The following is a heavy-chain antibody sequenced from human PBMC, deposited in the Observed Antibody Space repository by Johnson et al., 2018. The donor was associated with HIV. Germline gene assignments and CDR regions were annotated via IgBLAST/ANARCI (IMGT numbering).Heavy chain of an antibody. J-gene: IGHJ3*02. V-gene: IGHV3-11*04. Sequence: QVQLVESGGGLVKPGGSLRLSCAASGFTFSDYYMTWIRQAPGKGLEWVSYISSSGSTIYYADSVQGRSTISRDNAKDSLYLQMNSLRAEDTAVYNCARSSTVVAPHDIWGQGTMVTVSS. CDR1: GFTFSDYY. D-gene: IGHD4-23*01. CDR3: ARSSTVVAPHDI. CDR2: ISSSGSTI.